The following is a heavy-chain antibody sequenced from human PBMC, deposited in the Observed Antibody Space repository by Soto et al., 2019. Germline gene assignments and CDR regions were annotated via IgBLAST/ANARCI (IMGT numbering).Heavy chain of an antibody. J-gene: IGHJ2*01. CDR1: GGSISRVGYY. CDR3: EGEIPGQTGFDL. V-gene: IGHV4-31*03. Sequence: QVQLQESGPGLVKPSQTLSLTCIVSGGSISRVGYYWSWIRQHPGTGLAWIAYIHYTGSTYYNPSIKSRVTIGVDTSKNQFSLKVNAVTAADTAVYYCEGEIPGQTGFDLWGRGTLVTVFS. D-gene: IGHD3-9*01. CDR2: IHYTGST.